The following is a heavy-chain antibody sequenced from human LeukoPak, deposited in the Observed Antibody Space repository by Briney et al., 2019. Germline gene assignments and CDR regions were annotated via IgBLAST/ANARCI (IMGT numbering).Heavy chain of an antibody. CDR3: TTVTADDAFDI. CDR2: INSDGSSP. V-gene: IGHV3-74*01. J-gene: IGHJ3*02. CDR1: GFTFSNYW. D-gene: IGHD4-17*01. Sequence: WAYLRLYCAASGFTFSNYWMHLVRQAPGNGLGWVSRINSDGSSPTYADSVKDRFTISRDNAKNTLYLQMNSLRAEDTAVYYCTTVTADDAFDIWGQGTMVTVSS.